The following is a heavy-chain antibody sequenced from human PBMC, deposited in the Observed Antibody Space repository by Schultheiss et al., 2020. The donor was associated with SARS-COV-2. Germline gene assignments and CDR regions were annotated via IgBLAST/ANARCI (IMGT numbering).Heavy chain of an antibody. CDR3: ARDLGYCSGDRCYYYGMDV. Sequence: GGSLRLSCAASGFTFSASAVHWVRQASGKGLEWVGRIRTKANNYATEFAASVKGRFTISRDDSKNTAYLQMSSLKTEDTAMYYCARDLGYCSGDRCYYYGMDVGGQGTTVTVSS. V-gene: IGHV3-73*01. D-gene: IGHD2-15*01. CDR2: IRTKANNYAT. CDR1: GFTFSASA. J-gene: IGHJ6*02.